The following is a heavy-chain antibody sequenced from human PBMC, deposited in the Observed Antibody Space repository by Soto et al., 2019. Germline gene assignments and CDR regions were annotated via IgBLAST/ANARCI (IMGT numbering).Heavy chain of an antibody. V-gene: IGHV3-30*18. J-gene: IGHJ4*02. CDR2: ISYDGSNK. D-gene: IGHD5-12*01. Sequence: GGSLRLSCAASGFTFSSYGMHWVRQAPGKGLEWVAVISYDGSNKYYADSVKGRFTISRDNSKNTLYLQMNSLRAEDTAVYYCAKDLRRVGGYDFERLRGAYYFDYWGQGTLVTVSS. CDR1: GFTFSSYG. CDR3: AKDLRRVGGYDFERLRGAYYFDY.